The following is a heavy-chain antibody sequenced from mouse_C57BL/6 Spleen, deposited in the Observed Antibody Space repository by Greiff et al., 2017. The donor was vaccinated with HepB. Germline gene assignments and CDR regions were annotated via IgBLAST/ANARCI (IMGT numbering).Heavy chain of an antibody. CDR1: GYSITSGYY. CDR2: ISYDGSN. V-gene: IGHV3-6*01. Sequence: EVQVVESGPGLVKPSQSLSLTCSVTGYSITSGYYWNWIRQFPGNKLEWMGYISYDGSNNYNPSLKNRISITRDTSKNQFFLKLNSVTTEDTATYYCARVLDGYWGAMDYWGQGTSVTVSS. D-gene: IGHD2-3*01. J-gene: IGHJ4*01. CDR3: ARVLDGYWGAMDY.